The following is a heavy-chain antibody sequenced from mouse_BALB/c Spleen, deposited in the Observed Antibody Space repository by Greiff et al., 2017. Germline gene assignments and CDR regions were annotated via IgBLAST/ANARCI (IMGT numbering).Heavy chain of an antibody. J-gene: IGHJ3*01. V-gene: IGHV5-6-4*01. Sequence: EVKLMESGGGLVKPGGSLKLSCAASGFTFSSYTMSWVRQTPEKRLEWVATISSGGSYTYYPDSVKGRFTISRDNAKNTLYLQMSSLKSEDTAMYYCTRGKELLWSFAYWGQGTLVTVSA. CDR2: ISSGGSYT. D-gene: IGHD2-1*01. CDR3: TRGKELLWSFAY. CDR1: GFTFSSYT.